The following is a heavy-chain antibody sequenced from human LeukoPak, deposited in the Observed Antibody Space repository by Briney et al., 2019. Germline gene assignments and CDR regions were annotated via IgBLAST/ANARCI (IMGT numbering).Heavy chain of an antibody. Sequence: GASVKVSCKASGYTFTGYYMHWVRQAPGQGLEWMGWINPNSGGTNYAQKFQGWVTMTRDTSISTAYMELSRLRSDDTAVYYCARGSHSYYYGSGSYSTAGLRFDPWGQGTLVTVSS. CDR2: INPNSGGT. D-gene: IGHD3-10*01. V-gene: IGHV1-2*04. CDR3: ARGSHSYYYGSGSYSTAGLRFDP. CDR1: GYTFTGYY. J-gene: IGHJ5*02.